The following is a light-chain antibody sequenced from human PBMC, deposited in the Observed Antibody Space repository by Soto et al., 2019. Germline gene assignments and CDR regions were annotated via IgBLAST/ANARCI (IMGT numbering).Light chain of an antibody. V-gene: IGKV3-11*01. CDR2: DAS. Sequence: EIVMRHSPAALSLSTRERATLSCRATRSVRSSLAWYRQQPGQAPRLLIYDASRRATGIPARFSGSGSGTDFTLTISSLEPKDFASYYCQHRSSWPGTFGQGAKVDI. CDR1: RSVRSS. J-gene: IGKJ1*01. CDR3: QHRSSWPGT.